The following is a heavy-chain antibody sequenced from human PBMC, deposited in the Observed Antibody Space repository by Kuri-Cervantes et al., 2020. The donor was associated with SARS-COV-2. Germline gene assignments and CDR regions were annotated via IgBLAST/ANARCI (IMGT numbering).Heavy chain of an antibody. CDR2: IYYSGST. CDR1: GGSVSSGSYY. J-gene: IGHJ5*02. D-gene: IGHD6-19*01. CDR3: ARDGAGVAVAGTSNWFDP. Sequence: SETLSLTCTVSGGSVSSGSYYWSWIRQPPGKGLEWIGYIYYSGSTNYNPSLKSRVTISVDTSKNQSSLKLSSVTAADTAVYYCARDGAGVAVAGTSNWFDPWAQGTLVTVSS. V-gene: IGHV4-61*01.